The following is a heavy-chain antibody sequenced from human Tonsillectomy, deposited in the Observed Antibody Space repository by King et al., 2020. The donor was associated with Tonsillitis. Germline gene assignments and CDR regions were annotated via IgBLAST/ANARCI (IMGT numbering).Heavy chain of an antibody. V-gene: IGHV4-30-2*01. CDR2: IYHSGST. CDR3: ARSPHYYDSSGYDFDY. CDR1: GGSISSGGYS. D-gene: IGHD3-22*01. Sequence: QLQESGSGLVKPSQTLSLTCAVSGGSISSGGYSWGWIRHPPGKGLEGIGYIYHSGSTYSTPPLKSRVTISVDRSKNQFSLKLSSVTAADTAVYYCARSPHYYDSSGYDFDYWGQGTLVTVSS. J-gene: IGHJ4*02.